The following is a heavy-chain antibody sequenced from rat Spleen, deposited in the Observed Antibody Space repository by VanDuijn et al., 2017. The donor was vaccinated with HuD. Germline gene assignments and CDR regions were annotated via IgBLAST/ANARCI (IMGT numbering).Heavy chain of an antibody. Sequence: EVQLQESGPGLVKPSQSLSLTCSVTGHYITSGYRWNWIRKFPGNKREWMGYINSSGSTVYNPSLKSRIAITRDTSKNQFFLQVNSLTTEDTATYYCAREPSGYGYCVMDAWGQGAAVTVSS. J-gene: IGHJ4*01. V-gene: IGHV3-3*01. CDR1: GHYITSGYR. CDR3: AREPSGYGYCVMDA. CDR2: INSSGST. D-gene: IGHD4-3*01.